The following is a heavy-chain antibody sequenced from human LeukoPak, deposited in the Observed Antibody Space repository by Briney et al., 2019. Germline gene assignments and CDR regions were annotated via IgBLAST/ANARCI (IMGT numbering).Heavy chain of an antibody. CDR1: VYSFTSYG. J-gene: IGHJ6*02. CDR2: ISAYNGNT. V-gene: IGHV1-18*01. Sequence: GAGVTVTLTSAVYSFTSYGISWVRQAPGQGLEWMGWISAYNGNTNYAQKVHGRVTMTTDTSTSTAYMELRTLRSHDTAVYYCARDLYTAMAIHYYGMDVWGQGTTVTVSS. D-gene: IGHD5-18*01. CDR3: ARDLYTAMAIHYYGMDV.